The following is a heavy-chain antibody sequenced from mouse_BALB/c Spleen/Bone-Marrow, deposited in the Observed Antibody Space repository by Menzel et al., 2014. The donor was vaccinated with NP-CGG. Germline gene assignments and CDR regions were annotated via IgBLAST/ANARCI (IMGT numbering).Heavy chain of an antibody. J-gene: IGHJ4*01. CDR2: ISPSTGYT. Sequence: QVQLQQPGAELAKPGASVKMSCKASGYTFTSYWMYWIKQRPGQGLEWIGYISPSTGYTEYNQKFKDKATLTADKSSNTAYMQLSSLTSEVSAVYYCARKGYGYYHYYAMDYWGQGTSVTVSS. CDR3: ARKGYGYYHYYAMDY. CDR1: GYTFTSYW. V-gene: IGHV1-7*01. D-gene: IGHD2-3*01.